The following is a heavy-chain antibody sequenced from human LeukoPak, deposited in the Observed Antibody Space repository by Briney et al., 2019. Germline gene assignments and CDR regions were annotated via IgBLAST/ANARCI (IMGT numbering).Heavy chain of an antibody. CDR1: GGSISSYY. CDR3: ARTPEYYYDSSGYP. D-gene: IGHD3-22*01. J-gene: IGHJ5*02. V-gene: IGHV4-59*01. Sequence: SETLSLTCTGSGGSISSYYWSWIRQPPGKGLEWIGYIYYSGSTNYNPSLKSRVTISVDTSKNQFSLKLSSVSAADTAVYYCARTPEYYYDSSGYPWGQGTLVTVSS. CDR2: IYYSGST.